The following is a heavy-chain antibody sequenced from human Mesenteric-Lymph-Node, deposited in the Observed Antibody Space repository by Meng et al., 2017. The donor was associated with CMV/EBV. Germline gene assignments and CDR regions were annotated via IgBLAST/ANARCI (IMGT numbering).Heavy chain of an antibody. CDR3: ARNGPLYYFDY. D-gene: IGHD2-15*01. V-gene: IGHV1-69*05. Sequence: SVTVSCKASGGTFSRTSISWVRQAPGQGLEWMGGIIPLFATAKYAQKFQNRVTITRDESTSTDYMELSSLTSDDTAVYYCARNGPLYYFDYWGQGTLVTVSS. CDR1: GGTFSRTS. J-gene: IGHJ4*02. CDR2: IIPLFATA.